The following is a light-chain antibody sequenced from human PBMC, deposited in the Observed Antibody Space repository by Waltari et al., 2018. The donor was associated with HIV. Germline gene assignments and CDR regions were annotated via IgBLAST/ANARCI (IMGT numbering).Light chain of an antibody. Sequence: IPITQSPSSLSPSVGDRVTITCQASQDISNYLNWYQQKPGKAPKLLIYDASNLETGVPSRFSGSGSGTDFTFTISSLQPEDVATYYCQQYENLPLTFGGGTKVEIK. CDR1: QDISNY. CDR3: QQYENLPLT. V-gene: IGKV1-33*01. CDR2: DAS. J-gene: IGKJ4*01.